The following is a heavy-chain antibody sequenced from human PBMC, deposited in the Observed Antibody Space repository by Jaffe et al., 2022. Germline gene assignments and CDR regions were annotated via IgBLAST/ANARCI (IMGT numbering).Heavy chain of an antibody. D-gene: IGHD1-1*01. V-gene: IGHV1-2*02. CDR2: INPNSGGT. CDR3: AREGGDGTTGNGLDY. Sequence: QVQLVQSGAEVKKPGASVKVSCKASGYTFTGYYMHWVRQAPGQGLEWMGWINPNSGGTNYAQKFQGRVTMTRDTSISTAYMELSRLRSDDTAVYYCAREGGDGTTGNGLDYWGQGTLVTVSS. CDR1: GYTFTGYY. J-gene: IGHJ4*02.